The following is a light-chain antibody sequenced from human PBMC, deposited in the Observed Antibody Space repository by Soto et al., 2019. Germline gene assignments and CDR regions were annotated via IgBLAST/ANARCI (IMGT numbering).Light chain of an antibody. J-gene: IGKJ4*01. V-gene: IGKV1-5*03. CDR1: QSISTW. Sequence: DIQMTQSPSTLSASVGDRVTITCRASQSISTWLAWYQQKPGKAPKLLIYKASNLEDGVPSRFSGSGSGTEVTITISSLQPDDFATYYCQQYNTYPLTCGGGTTVEIK. CDR3: QQYNTYPLT. CDR2: KAS.